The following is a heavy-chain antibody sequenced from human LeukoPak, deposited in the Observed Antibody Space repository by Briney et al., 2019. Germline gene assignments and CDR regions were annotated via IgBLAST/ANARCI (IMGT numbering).Heavy chain of an antibody. CDR2: IYSSGST. Sequence: SETLSLTCTVSGGSISSYYWSWIRQPPGKGLEWIGYIYSSGSTNYNPSLKSRVTISVDTSKNQFSLKLNSVTAADTAVHYCARQYCSSTRCYVYFDYWGQGTLVTVSS. CDR1: GGSISSYY. CDR3: ARQYCSSTRCYVYFDY. J-gene: IGHJ4*02. V-gene: IGHV4-59*08. D-gene: IGHD2-2*01.